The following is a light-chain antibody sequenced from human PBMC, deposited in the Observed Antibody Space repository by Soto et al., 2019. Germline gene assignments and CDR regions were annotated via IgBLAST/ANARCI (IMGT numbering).Light chain of an antibody. CDR1: SSNIGAGYD. J-gene: IGLJ1*01. V-gene: IGLV1-40*01. CDR2: GNI. Sequence: QSVLTQPTSVSGAPGQRVTISCTGSSSNIGAGYDVHWYQQLPGTAPKLLIYGNINRPSGVPDRFSGSKSGTSASLAITGLQAEDEADYYCQSYDSSLSGYVFGTGTKVTVL. CDR3: QSYDSSLSGYV.